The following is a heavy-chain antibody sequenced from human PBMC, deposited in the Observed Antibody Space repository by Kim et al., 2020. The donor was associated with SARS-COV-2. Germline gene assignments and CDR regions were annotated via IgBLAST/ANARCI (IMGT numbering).Heavy chain of an antibody. J-gene: IGHJ5*02. Sequence: SETLSLTCAVYGGSFSGYYWSWIRQPPGKGLEWIGEINHSGSTNYNPSLKSRVTISVDTSKNQFSLKLSSVTAADTAVYYCARRAGQQLIPNWFDPWGQGTLVTVSS. CDR1: GGSFSGYY. CDR3: ARRAGQQLIPNWFDP. CDR2: INHSGST. V-gene: IGHV4-34*01. D-gene: IGHD6-13*01.